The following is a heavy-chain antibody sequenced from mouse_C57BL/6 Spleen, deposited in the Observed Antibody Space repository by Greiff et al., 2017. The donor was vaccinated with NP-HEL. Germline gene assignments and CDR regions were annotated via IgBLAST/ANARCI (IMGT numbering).Heavy chain of an antibody. CDR2: IYPGDGDT. Sequence: VQLQQSGPELVKPGASVKISRKASGYAFSSLWMNWVKQRPGKGPEWIGRIYPGDGDTNYNGKFKGKATLTADKSSSTAYLQLSSLTSEDSAVYFCARGMDDGYCFFDYWGQGTTLTVSS. CDR1: GYAFSSLW. D-gene: IGHD2-3*01. V-gene: IGHV1-82*01. CDR3: ARGMDDGYCFFDY. J-gene: IGHJ2*01.